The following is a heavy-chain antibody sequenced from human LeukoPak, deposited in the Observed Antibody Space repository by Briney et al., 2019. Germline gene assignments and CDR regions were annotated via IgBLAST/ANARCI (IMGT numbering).Heavy chain of an antibody. CDR3: AISMDGGYLFDY. D-gene: IGHD6-25*01. Sequence: ASVKLSYKASGYTFTGYYMQSVREAPGQGLEWMGRINPNSGGTNYAQKIQGRVTMTRDTSISTAYMELSRLRSDDTAMDFYAISMDGGYLFDYWGQGTLVTVSS. CDR2: INPNSGGT. CDR1: GYTFTGYY. V-gene: IGHV1-2*06. J-gene: IGHJ4*02.